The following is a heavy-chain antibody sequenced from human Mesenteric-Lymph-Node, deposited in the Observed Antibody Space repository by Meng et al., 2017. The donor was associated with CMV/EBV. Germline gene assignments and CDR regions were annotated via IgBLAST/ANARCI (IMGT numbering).Heavy chain of an antibody. V-gene: IGHV4-59*12. Sequence: SETLSLTCTVSGGSINSYYWSWIRQPPGKGLEWIGYIYYTGTTNYNPSLKSRVTISVDTSKNQFSLKLSSVTAADTAVYYCARVQSYSDYWGQGTLVTVSS. CDR2: IYYTGTT. CDR3: ARVQSYSDY. CDR1: GGSINSYY. J-gene: IGHJ4*02.